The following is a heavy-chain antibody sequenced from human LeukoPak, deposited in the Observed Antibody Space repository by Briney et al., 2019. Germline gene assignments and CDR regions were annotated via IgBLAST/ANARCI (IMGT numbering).Heavy chain of an antibody. J-gene: IGHJ5*01. CDR1: GDSIRSDS. CDR3: ARFMRCPCRIDS. Sequence: SETLSLTCSVSGDSIRSDSWSWIRQSPGGGLEWIGYIFTSGSSSYNPSLRSRVTISGDTSMNQFSLSLSSVTAADTAVYFCARFMRCPCRIDSWGQGTLVTVSS. D-gene: IGHD3-16*01. V-gene: IGHV4-4*09. CDR2: IFTSGSS.